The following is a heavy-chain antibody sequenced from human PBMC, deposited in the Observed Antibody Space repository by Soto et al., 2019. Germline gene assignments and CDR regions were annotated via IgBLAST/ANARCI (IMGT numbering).Heavy chain of an antibody. CDR1: GFTFSSYA. CDR3: ARDLSGYADFDY. CDR2: ISSNGGST. J-gene: IGHJ4*02. Sequence: EVQLVESGGGLVQPGGSLRLSCAASGFTFSSYAMHWVRQAPGKGLEYVSAISSNGGSTFYANSVKGRFTISRDNSKNTVYLQMGSVRTDDMAVYYCARDLSGYADFDYWGQVTLVTVS. D-gene: IGHD5-12*01. V-gene: IGHV3-64*01.